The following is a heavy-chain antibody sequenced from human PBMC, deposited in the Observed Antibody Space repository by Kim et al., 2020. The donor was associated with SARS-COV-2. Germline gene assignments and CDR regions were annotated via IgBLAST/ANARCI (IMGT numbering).Heavy chain of an antibody. V-gene: IGHV1-58*02. CDR2: IVVGSGNT. Sequence: SVKVSCKASGFTFTSSAMQWVRQARGQRLEWIGWIVVGSGNTNYAQKFQERVTITRDMSTSTAYMELSSLRSEDTAVYYCAAESLPGAAAWTRGGMDVWGQGTTVTVSS. CDR3: AAESLPGAAAWTRGGMDV. J-gene: IGHJ6*02. D-gene: IGHD6-13*01. CDR1: GFTFTSSA.